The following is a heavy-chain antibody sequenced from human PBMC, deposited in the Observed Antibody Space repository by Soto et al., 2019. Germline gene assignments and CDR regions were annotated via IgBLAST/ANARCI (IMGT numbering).Heavy chain of an antibody. D-gene: IGHD1-26*01. J-gene: IGHJ4*02. V-gene: IGHV3-23*01. CDR1: GFTFNTYA. CDR3: ATPGGEEPLDY. CDR2: ISGSGGNT. Sequence: PGGSLRLSXAASGFTFNTYAMTWVRQAPGKGLEWVSTISGSGGNTYYRDSVKGRFTISRDNSKNTLYLRMNSLRAEDTAVYYCATPGGEEPLDYWGQGTLVTVSS.